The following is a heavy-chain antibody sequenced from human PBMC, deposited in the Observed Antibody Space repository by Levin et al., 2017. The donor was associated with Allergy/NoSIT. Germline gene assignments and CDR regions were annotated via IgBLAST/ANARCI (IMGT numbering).Heavy chain of an antibody. CDR2: IYWNDDK. V-gene: IGHV2-5*01. CDR1: GFSLSTSGVG. CDR3: AHTKRDFSYYDSSGYYSWFDP. Sequence: SGPTLVKPTQTLTLTCTFSGFSLSTSGVGVGWIRQPPGKALEWLALIYWNDDKRYSPSLKSRLTITKDTSKNQVVLTMTNMDPVDTATYYCAHTKRDFSYYDSSGYYSWFDPWGQGTLVTVSS. J-gene: IGHJ5*02. D-gene: IGHD3-22*01.